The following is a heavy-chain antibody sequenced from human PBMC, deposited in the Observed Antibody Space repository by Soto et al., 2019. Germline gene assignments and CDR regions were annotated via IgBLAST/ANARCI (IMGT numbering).Heavy chain of an antibody. D-gene: IGHD3-9*01. CDR3: VRVSDDTLTGLRAFDG. CDR2: ISPNSVGT. J-gene: IGHJ3*01. Sequence: ASVKVSCKGSGYTFSGSYIHWVRQAPGQGLEWMAYISPNSVGTNYAQHFQRRVTVTRDTSINTVYMALTRLRSDDRAVYFCVRVSDDTLTGLRAFDGWARGTTVTV. CDR1: GYTFSGSY. V-gene: IGHV1-2*02.